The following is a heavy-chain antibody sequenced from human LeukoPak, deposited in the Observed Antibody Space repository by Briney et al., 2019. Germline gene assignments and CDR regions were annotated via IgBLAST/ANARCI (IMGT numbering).Heavy chain of an antibody. CDR1: GYTFTGYY. J-gene: IGHJ5*02. Sequence: ASVKVSCKASGYTFTGYYMHWVRQAPGQGLEWMGRVNPNNGVPNYAQKFQGRVTMTRDTAISTFYMELSSLRSDDTAVYFCAREVGYSRRYYGRFDPWGQGTLVTVSS. CDR2: VNPNNGVP. D-gene: IGHD3-22*01. V-gene: IGHV1-2*06. CDR3: AREVGYSRRYYGRFDP.